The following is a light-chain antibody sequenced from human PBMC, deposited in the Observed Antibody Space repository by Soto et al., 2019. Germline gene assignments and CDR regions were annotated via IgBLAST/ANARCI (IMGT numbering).Light chain of an antibody. V-gene: IGLV2-14*01. J-gene: IGLJ1*01. CDR2: EVS. CDR3: GSYTSTTYV. Sequence: VLTLPAPRSQSPGQSITISCPAASTDIDDYYLVSWYEHHPGKAPKLIICEVSNRPSGVSHRFSASMSGNTASLTISGLQAEEEADYYCGSYTSTTYVFGTGTKVTVL. CDR1: STDIDDYYL.